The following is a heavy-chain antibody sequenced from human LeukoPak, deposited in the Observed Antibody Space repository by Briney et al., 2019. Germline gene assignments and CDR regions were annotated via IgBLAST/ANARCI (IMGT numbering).Heavy chain of an antibody. CDR2: ISHSGNT. J-gene: IGHJ4*02. Sequence: SETLSLTCGAYGGSFSGYYWTWIRQAPGKGLEWIGEISHSGNTNYNPSLKSRVAISIDTFMDQFSLRPSTVTAADTAVYYCARAPFSVDYLDAWGQGNLVTVSP. CDR3: ARAPFSVDYLDA. V-gene: IGHV4-34*01. CDR1: GGSFSGYY.